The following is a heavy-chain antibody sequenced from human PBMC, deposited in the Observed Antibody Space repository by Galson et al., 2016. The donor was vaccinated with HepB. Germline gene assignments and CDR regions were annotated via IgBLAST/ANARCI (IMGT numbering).Heavy chain of an antibody. CDR3: ARRPYCSSTSCYGYHGMDV. V-gene: IGHV3-33*01. Sequence: SLRLSCAASGFTFSNYGMHWVRQAPGKGLEWVAVIWSDGDYKYYADSVKGRFTISRDNSKNMLYMQMNSLRAEDTAVYYCARRPYCSSTSCYGYHGMDVWGQGTTVTVSS. CDR2: IWSDGDYK. J-gene: IGHJ6*02. CDR1: GFTFSNYG. D-gene: IGHD2-2*01.